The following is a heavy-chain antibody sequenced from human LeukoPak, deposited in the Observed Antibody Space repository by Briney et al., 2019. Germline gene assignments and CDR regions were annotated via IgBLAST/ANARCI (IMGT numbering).Heavy chain of an antibody. CDR2: ISYDGSNK. CDR3: AKGLVRDGYNYGGYYYGMDV. J-gene: IGHJ6*02. Sequence: GGSLRLSCAASGFTFSSYGMHWVRQAPGKGLEWVAVISYDGSNKYYADSVKGRFTISRDNSKNTLYLQMNSLRAEDTAVYYCAKGLVRDGYNYGGYYYGMDVWGQGTTVTVSS. V-gene: IGHV3-30*18. D-gene: IGHD5-24*01. CDR1: GFTFSSYG.